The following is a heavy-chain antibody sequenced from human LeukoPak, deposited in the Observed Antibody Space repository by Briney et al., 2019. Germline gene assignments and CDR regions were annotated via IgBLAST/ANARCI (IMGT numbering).Heavy chain of an antibody. J-gene: IGHJ4*02. V-gene: IGHV3-23*01. CDR1: GFTFSSYA. CDR3: AKLIAVGDYDY. CDR2: ISGSGGST. Sequence: AGGSLRPSCAASGFTFSSYAMSWVRQAPGKGLEWVSAISGSGGSTYYADSVKGRFTISRDNSKNTLYLQMNGLRAEDTAVYYCAKLIAVGDYDYWGQGTLVTVSS. D-gene: IGHD3-10*01.